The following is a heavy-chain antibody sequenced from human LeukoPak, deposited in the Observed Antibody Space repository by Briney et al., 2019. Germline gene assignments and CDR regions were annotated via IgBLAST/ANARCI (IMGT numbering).Heavy chain of an antibody. D-gene: IGHD3-10*01. V-gene: IGHV4-39*07. CDR3: ARVYGSGSYPDAFDI. CDR1: GGSISSSSYY. J-gene: IGHJ3*02. CDR2: IYYSGST. Sequence: SETLSLTCTVSGGSISSSSYYWGWIRQPPGKGLEWIGSIYYSGSTYYNPSLKSRVTMSVDTSKNQFSLKLSSVTAADTAVYYCARVYGSGSYPDAFDIWGQGTMVTVSS.